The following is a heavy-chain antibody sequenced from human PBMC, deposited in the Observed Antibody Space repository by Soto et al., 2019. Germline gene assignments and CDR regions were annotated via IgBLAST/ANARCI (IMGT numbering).Heavy chain of an antibody. Sequence: ASVKVSCKASGYTFTGYYMHWVRQAPGQGLEWMGWINPNSGGTNYAQKFQGRVTITADESTSTAYMELSSLRSEDTAVYYCAREYEAVWFDPWGQGTLVTVSS. CDR3: AREYEAVWFDP. CDR2: INPNSGGT. V-gene: IGHV1-2*02. D-gene: IGHD2-15*01. J-gene: IGHJ5*02. CDR1: GYTFTGYY.